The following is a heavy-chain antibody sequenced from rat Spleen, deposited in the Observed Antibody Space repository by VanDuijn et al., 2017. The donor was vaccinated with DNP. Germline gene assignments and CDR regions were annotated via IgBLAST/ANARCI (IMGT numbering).Heavy chain of an antibody. Sequence: EVQLVESGGDLVQSGRSLKVSCAASGFTFSNYYMAWVRQAPTKGLEWVASISTGGGNTYYRDSVKGRFTISRDNVKRTLYLQMDSLRSEETATYYCARHGLITSRDWFAYWGQGTLVTVSS. CDR1: GFTFSNYY. D-gene: IGHD1-10*01. V-gene: IGHV5S23*01. CDR3: ARHGLITSRDWFAY. CDR2: ISTGGGNT. J-gene: IGHJ3*01.